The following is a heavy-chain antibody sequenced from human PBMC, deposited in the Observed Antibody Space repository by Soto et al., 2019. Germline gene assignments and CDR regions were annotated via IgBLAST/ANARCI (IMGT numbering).Heavy chain of an antibody. J-gene: IGHJ4*02. Sequence: HPGGSLKLACAAPGFTFSSYAMSWVRQAPGKGLKWVSAISGSGGSTYDADSVKGRFTIPRDNSKNRLYLQMTRLIDEETAVYYCEKDRGPSDCVFDYSGQGILVTVSS. CDR3: EKDRGPSDCVFDY. CDR1: GFTFSSYA. V-gene: IGHV3-23*01. CDR2: ISGSGGST. D-gene: IGHD3-16*01.